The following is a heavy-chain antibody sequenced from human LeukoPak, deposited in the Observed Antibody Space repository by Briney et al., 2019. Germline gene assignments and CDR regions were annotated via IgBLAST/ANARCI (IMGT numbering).Heavy chain of an antibody. CDR2: IKSKIDGGTI. D-gene: IGHD2-15*01. CDR3: TTRRQDGW. V-gene: IGHV3-15*01. Sequence: GGSLRPSCVGSGFTFSDAWMSWVRQAPGKGLEWVGRIKSKIDGGTIDYAASVKGRFTISRDDSRNTLYLQMNSLKIEDTAVYYCTTRRQDGWWGQGTLVTVSS. CDR1: GFTFSDAW. J-gene: IGHJ4*02.